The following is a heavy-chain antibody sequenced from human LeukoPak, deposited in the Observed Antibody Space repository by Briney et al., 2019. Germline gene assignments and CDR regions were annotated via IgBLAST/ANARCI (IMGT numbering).Heavy chain of an antibody. D-gene: IGHD2-15*01. CDR2: IYSSGDT. CDR1: GLTVSGNY. J-gene: IGHJ4*02. Sequence: GGSLRLSCEVSGLTVSGNYMSWVRQAPEKGLEWISIIYSSGDTYYTDSLKGRFTISRDHSKNTLYLQMNNLRAEDTAVYYCARVVVEVTDYFDYWGQGTLVTVSS. V-gene: IGHV3-53*01. CDR3: ARVVVEVTDYFDY.